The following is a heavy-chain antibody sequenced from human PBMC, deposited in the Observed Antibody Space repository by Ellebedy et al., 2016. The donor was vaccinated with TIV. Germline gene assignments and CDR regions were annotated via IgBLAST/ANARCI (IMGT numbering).Heavy chain of an antibody. V-gene: IGHV1-18*01. CDR3: ARDPFITMVRGGWFDP. CDR2: IRVDNGNT. D-gene: IGHD3-10*01. J-gene: IGHJ5*02. CDR1: GYTFTTFG. Sequence: ASVKVSCXASGYTFTTFGINWVRQAPGQGLEWMGWIRVDNGNTNYAQKLQGRVTMTTDTSTSTAYMELRSLRSDDTAVYYCARDPFITMVRGGWFDPWGQGTLVTVSS.